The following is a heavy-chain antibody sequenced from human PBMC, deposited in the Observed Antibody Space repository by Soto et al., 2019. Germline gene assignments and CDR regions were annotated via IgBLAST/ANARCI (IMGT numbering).Heavy chain of an antibody. CDR2: IIPILGIA. Sequence: QVQLVQSGAEVKKPGSSVKVSCKASGGTFSSYTISWVRQAPGQGFEWMGRIIPILGIANYAQKFQGRVTITADKSTSTDYMELSSLRSEDTAVYYCMAAYGDYGDYWGQGTLVTVSS. J-gene: IGHJ4*02. CDR1: GGTFSSYT. CDR3: MAAYGDYGDY. D-gene: IGHD4-17*01. V-gene: IGHV1-69*02.